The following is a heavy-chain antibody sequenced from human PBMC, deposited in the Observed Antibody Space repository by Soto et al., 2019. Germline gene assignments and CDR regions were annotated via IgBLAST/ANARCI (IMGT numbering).Heavy chain of an antibody. CDR1: AASFSKYY. CDR3: ASVTFGGIVLAH. Sequence: XTLSLPCTVSAASFSKYYWTWIRQPPGKGLEWIGYIYFNGNTKYNPSLEGRLNISIDTSKKEFSLKLTSVTAADAAVYYCASVTFGGIVLAHWGQGTMVT. D-gene: IGHD3-16*01. CDR2: IYFNGNT. V-gene: IGHV4-59*01. J-gene: IGHJ4*02.